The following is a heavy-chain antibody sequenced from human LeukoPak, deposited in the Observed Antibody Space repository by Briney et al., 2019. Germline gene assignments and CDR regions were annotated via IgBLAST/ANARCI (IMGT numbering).Heavy chain of an antibody. CDR2: ISGSGGST. CDR3: AKEVTTDYYYYYGMDV. D-gene: IGHD4-11*01. J-gene: IGHJ6*02. CDR1: GFTFDFYA. Sequence: GGSLRLSCAASGFTFDFYAMNWVRQAPGKGLEWVSTISGSGGSTYYADSVKGRFPISRDNSKNTLYLQMNSLRVEDTAVYYCAKEVTTDYYYYYGMDVWGQGTTVTVSS. V-gene: IGHV3-23*01.